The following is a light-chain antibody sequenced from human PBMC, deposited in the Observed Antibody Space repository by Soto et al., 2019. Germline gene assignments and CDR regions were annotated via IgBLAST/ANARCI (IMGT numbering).Light chain of an antibody. CDR1: QSVSSN. Sequence: ELVMTQSPATLSVSPGERATLSCRASQSVSSNLAWYQQKPGQAPRLLIYGASTTATGIPARFSGSGSWTEYTLTISSLQSEDFAVYYCQQYNNWPPWTFGQGTKVQIK. CDR2: GAS. V-gene: IGKV3-15*01. J-gene: IGKJ1*01. CDR3: QQYNNWPPWT.